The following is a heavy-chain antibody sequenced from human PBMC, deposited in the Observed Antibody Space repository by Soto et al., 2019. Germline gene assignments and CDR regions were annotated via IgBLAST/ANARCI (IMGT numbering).Heavy chain of an antibody. CDR3: ARVNGYGGNSLAY. J-gene: IGHJ4*02. CDR2: ISYDGSNK. D-gene: IGHD2-21*02. CDR1: GFTFSSYA. V-gene: IGHV3-30-3*01. Sequence: VQLLESGGGLVQPGGSLRLSCAASGFTFSSYAMSWVRQAPGKGLEWVAVISYDGSNKYYADSVKGRFTISRDNSKNTLYLQMNSLRAEDTAVYYCARVNGYGGNSLAYWGQGTLVTVSS.